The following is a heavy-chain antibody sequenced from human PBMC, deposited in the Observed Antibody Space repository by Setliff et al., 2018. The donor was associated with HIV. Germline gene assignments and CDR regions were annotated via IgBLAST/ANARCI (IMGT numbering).Heavy chain of an antibody. D-gene: IGHD3-22*01. CDR3: ARETYYYDNPQYYYYYMDV. J-gene: IGHJ6*03. V-gene: IGHV3-48*01. Sequence: PGGSLRLSCAASGFTFSSYSMNWVRQAPGKGLEWVSYISSSSSTIYYADSVKGRFTISRDNAKNSLYLQMNSLRAEDTAVYYCARETYYYDNPQYYYYYMDVWGKGTTVTVSS. CDR1: GFTFSSYS. CDR2: ISSSSSTI.